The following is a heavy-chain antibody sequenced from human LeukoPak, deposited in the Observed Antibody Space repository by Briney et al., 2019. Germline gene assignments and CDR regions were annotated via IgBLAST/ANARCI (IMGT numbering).Heavy chain of an antibody. V-gene: IGHV1-18*01. CDR3: ARDPMYYYGSGSSNWFDP. J-gene: IGHJ5*02. CDR1: GYTFTTYV. D-gene: IGHD3-10*01. Sequence: GKPSCTASGYTFTTYVISSGRQAPRHQLECMGGMSVYNGNTNYAQKLQDRVTMTTDTSTSTAYMELRSLRSDAAAVYYCARDPMYYYGSGSSNWFDPWGQGTLVTVSS. CDR2: MSVYNGNT.